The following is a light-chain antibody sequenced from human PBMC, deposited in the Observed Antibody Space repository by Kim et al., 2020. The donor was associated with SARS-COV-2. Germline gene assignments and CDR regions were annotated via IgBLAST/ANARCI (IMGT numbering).Light chain of an antibody. V-gene: IGLV2-8*01. Sequence: GQSGTMPCTGTSRDVGGYNYVSWYQQHPGKAPKLMIYEVSKRPSGVPDRFSGSKSGNTASLTVSGLQAEDEADYYCSSYAGSNNLVFGGGTQLTVL. CDR3: SSYAGSNNLV. J-gene: IGLJ2*01. CDR2: EVS. CDR1: SRDVGGYNY.